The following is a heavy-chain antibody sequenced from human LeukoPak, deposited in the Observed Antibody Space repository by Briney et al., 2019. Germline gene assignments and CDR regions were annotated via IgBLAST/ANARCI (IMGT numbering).Heavy chain of an antibody. CDR2: IKQDGSEK. J-gene: IGHJ4*02. V-gene: IGHV3-7*01. CDR3: ARDSGYSYASDY. CDR1: GFTFSSYW. Sequence: PGGSLRLSCAASGFTFSSYWMSWVRQAPGKGLEWVANIKQDGSEKYYVDSVKGRFTISRDNAENSLYLQMNSLRAEDTAVYYRARDSGYSYASDYWGQGTLVTVSS. D-gene: IGHD5-18*01.